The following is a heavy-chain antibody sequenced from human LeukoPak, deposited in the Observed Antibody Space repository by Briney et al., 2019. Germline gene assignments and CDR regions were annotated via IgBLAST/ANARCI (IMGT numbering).Heavy chain of an antibody. CDR3: AKLGNGNVWGTYRDNWFDP. V-gene: IGHV3-23*01. Sequence: GGSLRLSCVGSGFTFSNYAVTWVRQAPGKGLEWVSGISGSGSSTYYADSVKRQFTISRDNSKNAVYLQVNSLSAEDTAVYYCAKLGNGNVWGTYRDNWFDPWGQGTLVTVSS. CDR2: ISGSGSST. CDR1: GFTFSNYA. D-gene: IGHD3-16*02. J-gene: IGHJ5*02.